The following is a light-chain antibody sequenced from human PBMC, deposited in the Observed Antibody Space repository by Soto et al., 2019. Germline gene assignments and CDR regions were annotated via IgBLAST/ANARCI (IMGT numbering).Light chain of an antibody. CDR2: TAS. J-gene: IGKJ1*01. CDR1: QSISNY. CDR3: QQSYTTPRT. V-gene: IGKV1-39*01. Sequence: DIQMTQSPSSLSASVGDRVTITCRASQSISNYLNWYQQKPGKAPNLLIYTASSLESGVPSRFSGSGSGTDFTLTISSLQPEDFATYYCQQSYTTPRTFAQGTEVEIK.